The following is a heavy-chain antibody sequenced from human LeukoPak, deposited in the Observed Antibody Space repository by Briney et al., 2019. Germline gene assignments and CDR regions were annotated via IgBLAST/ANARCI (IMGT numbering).Heavy chain of an antibody. D-gene: IGHD6-19*01. Sequence: SETLSLTCTVSGDSMSSYYWSWIRQPPGRGLEWIGYIHNSGITNYNSSLKSRVAMSLDTSRNQLSLTVSSVTAADAAVYYCARGGWSYDNWGQETLVTVS. J-gene: IGHJ4*02. CDR3: ARGGWSYDN. CDR2: IHNSGIT. V-gene: IGHV4-59*01. CDR1: GDSMSSYY.